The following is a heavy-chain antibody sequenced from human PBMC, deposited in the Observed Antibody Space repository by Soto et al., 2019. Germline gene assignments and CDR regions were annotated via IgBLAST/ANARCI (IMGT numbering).Heavy chain of an antibody. CDR2: IYPGDSDA. CDR1: GYTFSTYW. Sequence: GVSLKISCQGAGYTFSTYWIGWVRQVPGKGLEWMGIIYPGDSDARYSPSFQGLVTISADKSLTTAYMQWTSLRASESGIYYCPRVGCSGRNCYTSDALHDWGQGTQVTVSS. J-gene: IGHJ4*02. V-gene: IGHV5-51*01. CDR3: PRVGCSGRNCYTSDALHD. D-gene: IGHD2-15*01.